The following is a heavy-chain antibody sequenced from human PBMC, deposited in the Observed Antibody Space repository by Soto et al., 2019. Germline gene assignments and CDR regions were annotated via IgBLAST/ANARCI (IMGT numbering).Heavy chain of an antibody. CDR3: ARDADYYDSSGYYPFDY. D-gene: IGHD3-22*01. CDR1: GGSISRYY. CDR2: IYYSGST. V-gene: IGHV4-59*01. J-gene: IGHJ4*02. Sequence: PSETLSLTCTVSGGSISRYYWSWIRQPPGKGLEWIGYIYYSGSTNYNPSLKSRVTISVDTSKNQFSLKLSSVTAADTAVYYCARDADYYDSSGYYPFDYWGQGTLVTVSS.